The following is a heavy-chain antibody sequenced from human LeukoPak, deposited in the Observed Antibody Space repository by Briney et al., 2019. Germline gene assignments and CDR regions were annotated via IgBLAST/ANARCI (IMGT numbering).Heavy chain of an antibody. Sequence: PGGSLRLSCAASGFTFSSYAMSWVRQAPGKGLEWVSAISGSGATTYYADSVKGRFTISRDNSKNTLYLQMNSLRAEDTAVYYCAKRLAGYYYVNYWGQGTLVTVSS. CDR2: ISGSGATT. D-gene: IGHD3-10*02. V-gene: IGHV3-23*01. CDR1: GFTFSSYA. J-gene: IGHJ4*02. CDR3: AKRLAGYYYVNY.